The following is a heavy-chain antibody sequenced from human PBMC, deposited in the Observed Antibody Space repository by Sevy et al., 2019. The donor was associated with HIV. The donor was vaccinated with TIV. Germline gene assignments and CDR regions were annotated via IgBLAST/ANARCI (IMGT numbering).Heavy chain of an antibody. CDR3: ARQNTDIVVVPAAPTGWFDP. D-gene: IGHD2-2*01. Sequence: GESLKISCKGSGYSFTSYWIGWVRQMSGKGLEWMGIIYPGDSDTRYSPSFQGQVTISADKSISTAYPQWSSLKASDTAMYYCARQNTDIVVVPAAPTGWFDPWGQGTLVTVSS. CDR2: IYPGDSDT. CDR1: GYSFTSYW. V-gene: IGHV5-51*01. J-gene: IGHJ5*02.